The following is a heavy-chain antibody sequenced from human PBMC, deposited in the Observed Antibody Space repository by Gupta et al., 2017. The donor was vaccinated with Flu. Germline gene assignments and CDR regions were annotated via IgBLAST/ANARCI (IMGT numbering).Heavy chain of an antibody. CDR3: AKGRDGYTDY. V-gene: IGHV3-23*01. CDR2: ITGSGGST. D-gene: IGHD5-24*01. CDR1: GFTFSSYA. Sequence: EVKLLESGGGLGQPGGSLRLSCAASGFTFSSYAMTWVRQAPGKGLEWVSAITGSGGSTYYADSVKGRFTISRDNSKNTLYLQMSSLRVDDTAVYYCAKGRDGYTDYWGQGTLVTVSS. J-gene: IGHJ4*02.